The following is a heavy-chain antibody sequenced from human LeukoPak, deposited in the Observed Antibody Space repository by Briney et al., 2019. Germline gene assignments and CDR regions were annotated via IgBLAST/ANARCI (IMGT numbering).Heavy chain of an antibody. J-gene: IGHJ3*02. D-gene: IGHD5-12*01. CDR1: GFTFSSYW. CDR2: IKQDGSET. Sequence: GGSLRLSCAASGFTFSSYWMSWVRQAPGKGLEWVANIKQDGSETYYVDSVKGRFTISRDNAKNSLYLQMNSLRGEDTAVYYCTRDSGYNAFDIWGQGTMVTVSS. V-gene: IGHV3-7*01. CDR3: TRDSGYNAFDI.